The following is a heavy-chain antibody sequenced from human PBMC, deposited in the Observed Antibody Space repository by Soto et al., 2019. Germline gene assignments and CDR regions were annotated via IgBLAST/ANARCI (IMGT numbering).Heavy chain of an antibody. D-gene: IGHD3-22*01. CDR1: GYTFTNYY. J-gene: IGHJ4*02. V-gene: IGHV1-2*06. Sequence: QVQLVQSGAEVKKPGASVKVSCKASGYTFTNYYIHWVRQAPGQGLEWVGLINPKTGTTNDAPKFQGRVTMNRGQSTSTAYMELSRLRSEDTAVFYCGGVLEGRYYYESSGYWGQGTLVTVSS. CDR3: GGVLEGRYYYESSGY. CDR2: INPKTGTT.